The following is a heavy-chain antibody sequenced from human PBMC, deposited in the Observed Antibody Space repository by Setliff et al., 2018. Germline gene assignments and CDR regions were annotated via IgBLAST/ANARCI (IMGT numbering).Heavy chain of an antibody. CDR1: GFAFSSYA. CDR3: AKPQVELRWGFES. V-gene: IGHV3-23*03. J-gene: IGHJ4*02. CDR2: IYSGDRGT. D-gene: IGHD1-7*01. Sequence: RLSCAGSGFAFSSYAMSWVRQAPGKGPEWVSTIYSGDRGTFYTDSVKGRFTISRDSSKNTLYLQMNSLRAEDTAVYYCAKPQVELRWGFESWGQGTLVTVSS.